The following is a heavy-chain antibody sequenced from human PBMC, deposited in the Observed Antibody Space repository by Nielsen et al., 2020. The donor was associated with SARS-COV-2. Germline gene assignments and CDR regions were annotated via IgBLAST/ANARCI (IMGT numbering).Heavy chain of an antibody. CDR3: ARGGLTIFGVVIIFDYYGMDV. D-gene: IGHD3-3*01. J-gene: IGHJ6*02. Sequence: VRQAPGKGLEWAAVISYDGSNKYYADSVKGRFTIPRDNSKNTLYLQMNSLRAEDTAVYYCARGGLTIFGVVIIFDYYGMDVWGQGTTVTVSS. V-gene: IGHV3-30*14. CDR2: ISYDGSNK.